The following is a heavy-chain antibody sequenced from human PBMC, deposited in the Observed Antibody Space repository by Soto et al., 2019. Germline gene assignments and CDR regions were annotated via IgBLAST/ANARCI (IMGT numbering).Heavy chain of an antibody. J-gene: IGHJ5*02. CDR2: INAGNGNT. CDR1: GYTFTSYA. Sequence: ASVKVSCKASGYTFTSYAMHWVRQAPGQRLEWMGWINAGNGNTKYSQKFQGRVTITRDTSASTAYMELSSLRSEDTAVYYCARSDVALRYFDWLLWSWFDPWGQGTLVTVSS. D-gene: IGHD3-9*01. V-gene: IGHV1-3*01. CDR3: ARSDVALRYFDWLLWSWFDP.